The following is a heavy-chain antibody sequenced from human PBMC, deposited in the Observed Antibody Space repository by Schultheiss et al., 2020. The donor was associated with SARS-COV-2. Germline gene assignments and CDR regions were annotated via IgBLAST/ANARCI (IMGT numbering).Heavy chain of an antibody. CDR3: ARVYSSSSGRALDY. D-gene: IGHD6-6*01. CDR2: IKQDGSEK. V-gene: IGHV3-7*01. Sequence: GGSLRLSCAASGFTFSSYWMSWVRQAPGKGLEWVANIKQDGSEKYYVDSVKGRFTISRDNAKNSLYLQMNSLRAEDTAVYYCARVYSSSSGRALDYWGQGTLVTVSS. CDR1: GFTFSSYW. J-gene: IGHJ4*02.